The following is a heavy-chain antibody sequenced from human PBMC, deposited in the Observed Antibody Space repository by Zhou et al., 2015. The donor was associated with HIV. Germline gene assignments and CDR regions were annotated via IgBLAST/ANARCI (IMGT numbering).Heavy chain of an antibody. V-gene: IGHV1-69*02. CDR3: ARSGAYDDWGREFDY. D-gene: IGHD7-27*01. Sequence: QVQLVQSGAEVKKPGSSVKVSCKASGGTFSSYTISWVRQAPGQGLEWMGRIIPILGIANYAQKFQGRVTITADKSTSTAYMELSSLRSEDTAVYYCARSGAYDDWGREFDYWGQGTLVTVSS. CDR2: IIPILGIA. J-gene: IGHJ4*02. CDR1: GGTFSSYT.